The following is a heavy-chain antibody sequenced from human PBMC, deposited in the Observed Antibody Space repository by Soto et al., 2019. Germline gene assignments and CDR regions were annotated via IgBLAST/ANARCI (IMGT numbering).Heavy chain of an antibody. CDR3: AGGISIAEAGTPYYYNGMDV. CDR1: GGTFSSYA. D-gene: IGHD6-19*01. V-gene: IGHV1-69*01. J-gene: IGHJ6*02. CDR2: IIPIFGTA. Sequence: QVQLVQYGAEVTKHGSSVKVSCKASGGTFSSYAISWVRQAPGQGLEWLGGIIPIFGTANYAQKFQGRVTITADVTTRTACMELSSLRSEDTDVYYWAGGISIAEAGTPYYYNGMDVWGQGTTVTVSS.